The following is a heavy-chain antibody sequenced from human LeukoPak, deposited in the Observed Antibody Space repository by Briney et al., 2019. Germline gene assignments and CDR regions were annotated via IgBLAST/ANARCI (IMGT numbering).Heavy chain of an antibody. CDR3: AKTRDGYYEF. CDR1: GFTFSNYA. D-gene: IGHD5-24*01. J-gene: IGHJ4*02. Sequence: TGGSLRLSCTASGFTFSNYAMNWVRQAPGKGLDWVSGITNSGGTTFYADSVRGRVTISRDNSKNTLYLHMNSLRAEDTAMYYCAKTRDGYYEFWGQGTLVTVSS. CDR2: ITNSGGTT. V-gene: IGHV3-23*01.